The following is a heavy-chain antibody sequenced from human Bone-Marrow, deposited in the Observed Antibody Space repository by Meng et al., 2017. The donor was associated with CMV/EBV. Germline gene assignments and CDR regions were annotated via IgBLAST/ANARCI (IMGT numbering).Heavy chain of an antibody. J-gene: IGHJ5*02. CDR1: GFTFDDYA. Sequence: SLKISCAASGFTFDDYAMHWVRQAPGKGLEWVSGISWNSGSIGYADSVKGRFTISRDNAKNPLYLQMNSLRAEDTALYYCAKSGELRYFDWLSRADWFDPWGQGTLVTVSS. CDR3: AKSGELRYFDWLSRADWFDP. V-gene: IGHV3-9*01. CDR2: ISWNSGSI. D-gene: IGHD3-9*01.